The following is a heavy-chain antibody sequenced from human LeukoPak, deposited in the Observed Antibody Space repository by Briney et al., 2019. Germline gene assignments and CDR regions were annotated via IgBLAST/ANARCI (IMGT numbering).Heavy chain of an antibody. J-gene: IGHJ4*02. CDR3: SRENGAFSPFGY. D-gene: IGHD2-8*01. CDR1: GGSITTTNW. CDR2: IHLSGRT. Sequence: SETLSLTCGVSGGSITTTNWWSWVRQPPGQGLEWIGEIHLSGRTNYNPSLNSRVTLALDTSKNHLSLSLTSVTAADTAVYYCSRENGAFSPFGYWGQGTLVTVPS. V-gene: IGHV4-4*02.